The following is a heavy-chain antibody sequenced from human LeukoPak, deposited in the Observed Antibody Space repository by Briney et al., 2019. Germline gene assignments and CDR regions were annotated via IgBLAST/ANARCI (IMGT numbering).Heavy chain of an antibody. V-gene: IGHV3-7*03. CDR2: IKQDGSEK. CDR3: ARARLTLAREVIIKADY. CDR1: GFSFSTYW. D-gene: IGHD3-10*01. Sequence: GGSLRLSCAASGFSFSTYWMSWVRQAPGKGLQWVANIKQDGSEKNYVDSVKGRFTISRDNAKNSLYLQMNSLRAADTAVYYCARARLTLAREVIIKADYWGQGILVTVSS. J-gene: IGHJ4*02.